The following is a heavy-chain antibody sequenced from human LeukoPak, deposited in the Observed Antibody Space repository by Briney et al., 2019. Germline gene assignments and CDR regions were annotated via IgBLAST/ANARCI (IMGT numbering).Heavy chain of an antibody. V-gene: IGHV1-69*06. CDR2: IIPIFGTA. CDR1: GGTFSSYA. J-gene: IGHJ3*01. Sequence: ASVKVSCKASGGTFSSYAISWVRQAPGQGLEWMGGIIPIFGTANYAQKFQGRVTITADKSTSTAYMELSSLRSEDTAIYYCARIRDGYNDAYDLWGQGTVVTVPS. D-gene: IGHD5-24*01. CDR3: ARIRDGYNDAYDL.